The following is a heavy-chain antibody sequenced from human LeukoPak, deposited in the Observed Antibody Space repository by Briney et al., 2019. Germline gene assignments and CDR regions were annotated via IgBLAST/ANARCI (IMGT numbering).Heavy chain of an antibody. CDR3: ARNCVAAAGIYMDV. J-gene: IGHJ6*03. CDR1: GGSISSYY. Sequence: SETLSLTCTVSGGSISSYYWSWIRQPAGKGLEWIGRIYTSGSTNYNPSLRSRVTMSVDTSKNQFSLKLSSVTAADTAVYYCARNCVAAAGIYMDVWGKGTTVTVSS. D-gene: IGHD6-13*01. V-gene: IGHV4-4*07. CDR2: IYTSGST.